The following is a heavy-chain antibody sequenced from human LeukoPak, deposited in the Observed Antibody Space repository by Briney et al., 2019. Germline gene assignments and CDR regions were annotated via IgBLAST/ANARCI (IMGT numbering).Heavy chain of an antibody. Sequence: RASVKVSCKASGGTFSSYAISWVRQAPGQGLEWMGGIIPIFGTANYAQKFQGRVTITRDTSASTAYMELSSLRSEDTAVYYCARGDFYGDPTLFEYWGQGTLVTVSS. CDR2: IIPIFGTA. D-gene: IGHD4-17*01. V-gene: IGHV1-69*05. CDR3: ARGDFYGDPTLFEY. CDR1: GGTFSSYA. J-gene: IGHJ4*02.